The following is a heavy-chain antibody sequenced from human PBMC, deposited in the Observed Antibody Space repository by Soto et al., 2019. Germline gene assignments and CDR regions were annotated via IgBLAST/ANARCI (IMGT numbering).Heavy chain of an antibody. D-gene: IGHD6-19*01. CDR1: GGSFSPYF. CDR2: INHSGST. CDR3: ARLASGWQYYYFDF. Sequence: QVQLQQWGAGLLKPSETLSLTCAVYGGSFSPYFWSWIRQPPGKGLEWIGEINHSGSTNYNQSVTRQATSPVDTSKNQGSLKLTSVTAADTAVYYCARLASGWQYYYFDFWGRGTPVTVSS. V-gene: IGHV4-34*01. J-gene: IGHJ2*01.